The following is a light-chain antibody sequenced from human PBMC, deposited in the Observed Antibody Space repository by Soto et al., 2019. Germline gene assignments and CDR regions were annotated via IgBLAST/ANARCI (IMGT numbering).Light chain of an antibody. J-gene: IGKJ1*01. CDR3: QHYNNWPQT. Sequence: EIVMTQSPATLSVSPGERATLSCGASQSVSSNLAWYQQKPGQAPRLLIYGASTRATGIPARFSGSGSGTEFTLTISSLQSEDFAVYYCQHYNNWPQTFGQGTKVEIK. CDR1: QSVSSN. V-gene: IGKV3-15*01. CDR2: GAS.